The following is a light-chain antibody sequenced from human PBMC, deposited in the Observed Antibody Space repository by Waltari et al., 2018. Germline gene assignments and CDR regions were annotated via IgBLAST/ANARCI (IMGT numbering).Light chain of an antibody. J-gene: IGLJ3*02. Sequence: QSALTQPASVSGSPGQSITISCTRTSVDFGVYNLVPWYQQHPGKAPNLMIYEVSKRPSGVSNRFSGSKSGNTASLTISGLQAEDEADYYCCSYAGSSTWGVFGGGTKLTVL. CDR2: EVS. CDR1: SVDFGVYNL. V-gene: IGLV2-23*02. CDR3: CSYAGSSTWGV.